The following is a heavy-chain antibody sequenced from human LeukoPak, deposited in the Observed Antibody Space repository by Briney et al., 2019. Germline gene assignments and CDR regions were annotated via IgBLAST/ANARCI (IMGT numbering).Heavy chain of an antibody. J-gene: IGHJ4*02. CDR1: GGSISSGDYY. Sequence: SQTLSLTCTVSGGSISSGDYYWSWIRQPPGKGLEWIGYIYYSGSTYYNPSLKSRVTISVDTSKNQFSLKLSSVTAADTAVYYCARVSREDTAMVNYLDYWGQGTLVTVSS. V-gene: IGHV4-30-4*08. D-gene: IGHD5-18*01. CDR2: IYYSGST. CDR3: ARVSREDTAMVNYLDY.